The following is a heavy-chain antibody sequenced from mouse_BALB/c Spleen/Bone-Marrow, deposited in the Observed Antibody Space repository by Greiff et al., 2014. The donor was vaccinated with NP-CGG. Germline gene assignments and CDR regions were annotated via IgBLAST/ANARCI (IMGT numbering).Heavy chain of an antibody. V-gene: IGHV1-20*02. CDR2: INSYDGDT. D-gene: IGHD2-4*01. CDR1: GYSFTGYF. CDR3: ARSYDYDVGAWFAY. J-gene: IGHJ3*01. Sequence: VKLKESGPELVKPGGSVKISCKASGYSFTGYFMNWVMQSHGKSLEWIGTINSYDGDTFYNQKVKDQSTLTIDNSKSTAHMELRSLASEDSAVYYCARSYDYDVGAWFAYWGQGTLVTVSA.